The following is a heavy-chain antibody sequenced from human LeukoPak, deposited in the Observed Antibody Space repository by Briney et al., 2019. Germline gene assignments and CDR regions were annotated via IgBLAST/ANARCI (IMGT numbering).Heavy chain of an antibody. D-gene: IGHD1-7*01. J-gene: IGHJ3*02. CDR1: GFSINSGYY. CDR2: IYHSGST. CDR3: AKTPYNWNYSFSAFDI. Sequence: KASETLSLTSSVSGFSINSGYYWGWVPQPPRKGLDWIGSIYHSGSTYYNPSLKSRVTISVDTSKNQFSLKLSSVTAADTAVYYCAKTPYNWNYSFSAFDIWGQGTMVTVSS. V-gene: IGHV4-38-2*01.